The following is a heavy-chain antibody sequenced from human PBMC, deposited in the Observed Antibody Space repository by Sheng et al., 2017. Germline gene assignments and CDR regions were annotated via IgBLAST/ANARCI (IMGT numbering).Heavy chain of an antibody. V-gene: IGHV3-30*03. CDR2: ISSDGNSK. D-gene: IGHD6-19*01. CDR3: TRGVYSSGRCDVFDI. CDR1: GFTFSSDV. J-gene: IGHJ3*02. Sequence: QVQLEESGGGVIQPGRSLRLSCAASGFTFSSDVIHWVRQAPGKGLDWVAAISSDGNSKYSADSVKGRLTISRDNSKNMVYLLMGSLRTEDTAVYYCTRGVYSSGRCDVFDIWGQGQWSPSLQ.